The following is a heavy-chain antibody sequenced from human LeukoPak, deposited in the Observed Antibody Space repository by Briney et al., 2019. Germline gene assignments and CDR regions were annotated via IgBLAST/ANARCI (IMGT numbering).Heavy chain of an antibody. CDR2: ILSSRST. Sequence: SETLSLTCTVSSGSINNYYWSWIRQTPGKGLEWIGYILSSRSTNYNPSVKSRVIISVDTSKNQFSLKLSSVTAADTAVYYCARTNQISETAFDIWGQGTMVIVSS. J-gene: IGHJ3*02. CDR3: ARTNQISETAFDI. CDR1: SGSINNYY. V-gene: IGHV4-59*01. D-gene: IGHD1-14*01.